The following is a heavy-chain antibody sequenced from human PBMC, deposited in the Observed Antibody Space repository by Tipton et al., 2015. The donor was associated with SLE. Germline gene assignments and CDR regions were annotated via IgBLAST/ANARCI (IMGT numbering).Heavy chain of an antibody. Sequence: TLSLTCTVSGASINSHYWSWLRQPPGKGLEWIGYIFYGGKTNYNPSLKRRVTMSEDTTKNQFSLRLSSVAAADTAVYYCARRIYYGSGSYYPPSRYYGLDVWGQGSTVTVSS. CDR1: GASINSHY. V-gene: IGHV4-59*11. CDR2: IFYGGKT. D-gene: IGHD3-10*01. J-gene: IGHJ6*02. CDR3: ARRIYYGSGSYYPPSRYYGLDV.